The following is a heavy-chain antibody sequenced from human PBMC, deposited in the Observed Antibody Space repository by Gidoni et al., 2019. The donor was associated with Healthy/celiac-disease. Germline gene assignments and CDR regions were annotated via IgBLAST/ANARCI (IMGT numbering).Heavy chain of an antibody. D-gene: IGHD6-6*01. V-gene: IGHV4-34*01. CDR3: ASRVGEYSSSFQDY. CDR2: INHSGST. CDR1: GGSFSGYY. Sequence: QVQLQQWGEDLLKPSETLSLTCAVYGGSFSGYYWSWIRQPPGKGLEWIGEINHSGSTNYNPSLKSRVTISVDTSKNQFSLKLSSVTAADTAVYYCASRVGEYSSSFQDYWGQGTLVTVSS. J-gene: IGHJ4*02.